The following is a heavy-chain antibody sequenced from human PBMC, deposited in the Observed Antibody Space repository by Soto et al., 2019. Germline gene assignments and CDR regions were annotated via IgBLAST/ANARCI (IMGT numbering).Heavy chain of an antibody. CDR3: ASERRKAAAVNFDY. CDR1: GFTFSSYW. V-gene: IGHV3-74*01. D-gene: IGHD6-13*01. CDR2: INSDGSST. J-gene: IGHJ4*02. Sequence: EVQLVESGGGLVQPGGSLRLSCAASGFTFSSYWMHWVRQAPGKGLVWVSRINSDGSSTSYADSVKGRFTISRDNAKNTLYLQMNSLRAEDTAVYYCASERRKAAAVNFDYRGQGTLVTVSS.